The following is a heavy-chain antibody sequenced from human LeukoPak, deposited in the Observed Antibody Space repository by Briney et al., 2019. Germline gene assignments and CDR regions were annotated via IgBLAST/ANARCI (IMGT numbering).Heavy chain of an antibody. V-gene: IGHV3-53*01. Sequence: GGSLRLSCTVSGFTVTSNSMSWVRQAPGKGLEWVSFIYSGSTHYSDSVKGRFTISRDNSKNTLYLQMNSLRAEDTAVYYCARRAGAYSHPYDYWGQGTLVTVSS. CDR2: IYSGST. D-gene: IGHD4/OR15-4a*01. J-gene: IGHJ4*02. CDR3: ARRAGAYSHPYDY. CDR1: GFTVTSNS.